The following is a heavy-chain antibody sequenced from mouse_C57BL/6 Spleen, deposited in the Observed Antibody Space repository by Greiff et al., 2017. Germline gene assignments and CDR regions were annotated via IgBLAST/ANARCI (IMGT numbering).Heavy chain of an antibody. D-gene: IGHD1-1*01. CDR3: ARYYGSYFDY. Sequence: QVQLQQSGPELVKPGASVKISCKASGYAFSSSWMNWVTQRPGKGLEWIGRIYPGDGDTNYNGKFKGKATLTADKSSSTAYMQLSSLTSEDSAVYFCARYYGSYFDYWGQGTTLTVSS. CDR1: GYAFSSSW. J-gene: IGHJ2*01. V-gene: IGHV1-82*01. CDR2: IYPGDGDT.